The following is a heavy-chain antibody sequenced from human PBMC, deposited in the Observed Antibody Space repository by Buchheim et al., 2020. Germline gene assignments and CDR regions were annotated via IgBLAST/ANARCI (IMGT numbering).Heavy chain of an antibody. V-gene: IGHV3-23*01. D-gene: IGHD3-22*01. J-gene: IGHJ5*02. Sequence: EVQLLESGGGLVQPGGSLRLSCAASGFTFSSYAMSWVRQAPGKGLEWVSALSGSGGSTYYADSVKGRFTISRDTSKNTLYLQMNSLRAEDTAVYYCAKVSYRYDSSGYYNWFDPWGQGTL. CDR3: AKVSYRYDSSGYYNWFDP. CDR1: GFTFSSYA. CDR2: LSGSGGST.